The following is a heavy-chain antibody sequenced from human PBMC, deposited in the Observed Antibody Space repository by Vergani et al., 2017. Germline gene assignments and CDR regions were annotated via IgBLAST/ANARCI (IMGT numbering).Heavy chain of an antibody. Sequence: QVQLEESGPGLVKPSETLSPTCAVSGYSISSGYYWGWIRQPPGKGLEWIGSIYHSGSTYYNPSLKSRVTISVDTSKNQFSLKLSSVTAADTAVYYCARLRLEDSGYDFGGMDVWGQGTTVTVSS. J-gene: IGHJ6*02. CDR3: ARLRLEDSGYDFGGMDV. D-gene: IGHD5-12*01. CDR1: GYSISSGYY. CDR2: IYHSGST. V-gene: IGHV4-38-2*01.